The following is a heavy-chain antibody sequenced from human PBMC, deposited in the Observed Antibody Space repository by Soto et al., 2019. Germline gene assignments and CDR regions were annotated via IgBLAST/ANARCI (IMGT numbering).Heavy chain of an antibody. CDR3: ARDLGDYYDSSGYFDY. CDR2: ISYDGSNK. V-gene: IGHV3-30*19. D-gene: IGHD3-22*01. J-gene: IGHJ4*02. Sequence: GGSLRLSCAASGFTFSSYGMHWVRQAPGKGLEWVAVISYDGSNKYYADSVKGRFTISRDNSKNTLYLQMNSLRAEDTAVYYCARDLGDYYDSSGYFDYWGQGTLVTVSS. CDR1: GFTFSSYG.